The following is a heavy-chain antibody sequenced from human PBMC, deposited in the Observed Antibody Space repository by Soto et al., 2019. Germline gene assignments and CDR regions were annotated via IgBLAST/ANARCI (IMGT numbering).Heavy chain of an antibody. D-gene: IGHD2-15*01. Sequence: GGSLRLSCNASGFTVSSSYMSWVRQAPGMGLEWVAVIESGGSTHYADSVKGRFTISRDNPKNMIYLQLDTLRAEDTAVYYCARDLGPLRLLNYYFYGLDVWGQGTTVTVSS. CDR1: GFTVSSSY. V-gene: IGHV3-53*01. CDR2: IESGGST. CDR3: ARDLGPLRLLNYYFYGLDV. J-gene: IGHJ6*02.